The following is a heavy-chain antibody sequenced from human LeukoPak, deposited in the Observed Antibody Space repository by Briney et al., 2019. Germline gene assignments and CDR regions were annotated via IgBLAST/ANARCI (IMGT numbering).Heavy chain of an antibody. D-gene: IGHD4-17*01. V-gene: IGHV1-2*02. CDR3: AREVDYGDFTAFDI. CDR1: GYTFTGYY. CDR2: INPNSGGT. Sequence: GASVKVSCKASGYTFTGYYMHWVRQAPGQGLEWMGWINPNSGGTNYAQKLQGRVTTTTDTSTSTAYMELRSLRSDDTAVYYCAREVDYGDFTAFDIWGQGTMVTVSS. J-gene: IGHJ3*02.